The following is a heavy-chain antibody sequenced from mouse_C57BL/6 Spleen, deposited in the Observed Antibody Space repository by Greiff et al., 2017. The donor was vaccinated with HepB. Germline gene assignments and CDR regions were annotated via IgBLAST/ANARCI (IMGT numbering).Heavy chain of an antibody. D-gene: IGHD2-4*01. Sequence: VQLQQSGPELVKPGASVKISCKASGYSFTGYYMNWVKQSPEKSLEWIGEINPSTGGTTYNQKFKAKATLTVDKSSSTAYMQLKSLTSEDSAVYYCARSGDYPYFDYWGQGTTLTVSS. J-gene: IGHJ2*01. CDR1: GYSFTGYY. CDR2: INPSTGGT. V-gene: IGHV1-42*01. CDR3: ARSGDYPYFDY.